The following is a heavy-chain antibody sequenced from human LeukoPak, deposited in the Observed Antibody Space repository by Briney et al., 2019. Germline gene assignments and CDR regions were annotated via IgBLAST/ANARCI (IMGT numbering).Heavy chain of an antibody. Sequence: SETLSLTCTVSGGSIGSYYWSWIRQPPGKGLEWIGYIYYSGSTNYNPSLKSRVTISVDTSKNQFSLKLSSVTAADTAVYYCARVSPHSIAATSRYYFDYWGQGTLVTVSS. D-gene: IGHD6-13*01. V-gene: IGHV4-59*01. CDR3: ARVSPHSIAATSRYYFDY. CDR1: GGSIGSYY. J-gene: IGHJ4*02. CDR2: IYYSGST.